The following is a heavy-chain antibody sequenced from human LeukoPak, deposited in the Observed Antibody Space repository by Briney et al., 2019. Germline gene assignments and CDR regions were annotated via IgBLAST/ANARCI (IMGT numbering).Heavy chain of an antibody. CDR1: GFTFSSYS. V-gene: IGHV3-48*01. CDR3: ARDLRIAAAGTFDY. J-gene: IGHJ4*02. CDR2: ISSSSSTI. Sequence: PGGSLRLSCAASGFTFSSYSMNWVRQAPGKGLEWVSYISSSSSTIYYADSVKGRFTISRGNAKNSLYLQMNSLRAEDTAVYYCARDLRIAAAGTFDYWGQGTLVTVSS. D-gene: IGHD6-13*01.